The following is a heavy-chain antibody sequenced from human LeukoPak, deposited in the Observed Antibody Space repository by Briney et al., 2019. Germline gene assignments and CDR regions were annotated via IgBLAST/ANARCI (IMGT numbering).Heavy chain of an antibody. V-gene: IGHV3-49*04. CDR3: TRVLRFLEWLWFDP. D-gene: IGHD3-3*01. J-gene: IGHJ5*02. CDR2: IRSKAYGGTT. Sequence: GGSLRLSCTASGFTFGDYAMSWVRQAPGKGLKWVGFIRSKAYGGTTEYAASVKGRFTISRDDSKSIAYLQVNSLKTEDTAVYYCTRVLRFLEWLWFDPWGQGTLVTVSS. CDR1: GFTFGDYA.